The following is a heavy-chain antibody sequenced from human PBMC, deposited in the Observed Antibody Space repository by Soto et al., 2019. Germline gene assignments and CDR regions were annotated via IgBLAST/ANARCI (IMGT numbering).Heavy chain of an antibody. CDR2: ISGSGGST. V-gene: IGHV3-23*01. D-gene: IGHD3-22*01. CDR3: AKDTDGYHYYDSSGYSS. CDR1: GFTFSSYA. J-gene: IGHJ4*02. Sequence: GGSLRLSCAASGFTFSSYAMSWVRQAPGKGLEWVSAISGSGGSTYYADSVKGRFTISRDNSKNTLYLQMNSLRAEDTAVYYCAKDTDGYHYYDSSGYSSWGQGTLVTVSS.